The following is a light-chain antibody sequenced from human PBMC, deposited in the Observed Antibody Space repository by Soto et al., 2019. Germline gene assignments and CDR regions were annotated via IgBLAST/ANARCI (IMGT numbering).Light chain of an antibody. J-gene: IGKJ3*01. CDR2: AAS. CDR1: QGISRY. V-gene: IGKV1-8*01. CDR3: QQYYSYPRT. Sequence: AIRMTQSPSSLSASTGDRVTSTCRASQGISRYLAWYQQKPGKAPKLLIYAASTLQSGVPSRFSGSGSGTDFTLTISCLQSEDFANYYCQQYYSYPRTVGPWTNVDIK.